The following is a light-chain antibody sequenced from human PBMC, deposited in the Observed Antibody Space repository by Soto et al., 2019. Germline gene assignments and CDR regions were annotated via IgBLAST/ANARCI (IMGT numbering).Light chain of an antibody. J-gene: IGLJ1*01. CDR2: DVS. CDR3: SSYTSSSTYV. CDR1: SSDVGGYNY. V-gene: IGLV2-14*01. Sequence: QSVLTQPASVSGSPGQSIPISCTGTSSDVGGYNYVSWYQQHPGKAPKHMIYDVSNRPSGVSNRFSGSKSGNTASLTISGLQAEDEADYYCSSYTSSSTYVFGTGTKLTVL.